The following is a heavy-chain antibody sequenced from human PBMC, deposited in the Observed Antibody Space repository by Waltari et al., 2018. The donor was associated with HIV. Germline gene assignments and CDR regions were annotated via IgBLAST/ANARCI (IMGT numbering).Heavy chain of an antibody. CDR2: LYYSGST. J-gene: IGHJ4*02. Sequence: QLQLQESGPGLVKPSETLSLPCTVSGGSISSRSYFWGWLRQPPGKGLEWIGSLYYSGSTDYNPSLKSRVTISVDTSRNQVSLKLRSVTAADTAVFYCARGYSGYAWAAWGQGTLVTVSS. D-gene: IGHD5-12*01. CDR1: GGSISSRSYF. CDR3: ARGYSGYAWAA. V-gene: IGHV4-39*01.